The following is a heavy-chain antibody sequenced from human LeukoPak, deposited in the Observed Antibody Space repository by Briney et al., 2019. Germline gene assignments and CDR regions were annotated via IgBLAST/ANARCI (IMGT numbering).Heavy chain of an antibody. D-gene: IGHD2-8*02. CDR3: ARVSTGWFDP. CDR1: GYSISSGYY. V-gene: IGHV4-38-2*01. J-gene: IGHJ5*02. CDR2: IYHSGST. Sequence: SETLSLTCAVSGYSISSGYYWGWIRQPPGKGLEWIGSIYHSGSTYYNPSLKSRVTISVDTSKNQFSLKLSSVTAADTAVYYRARVSTGWFDPWGQGTLVTVSS.